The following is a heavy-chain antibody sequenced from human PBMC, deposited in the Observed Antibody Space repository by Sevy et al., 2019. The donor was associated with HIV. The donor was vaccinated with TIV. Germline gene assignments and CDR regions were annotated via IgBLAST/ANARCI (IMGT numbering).Heavy chain of an antibody. Sequence: GGSLRLSCAASGFTFSDYYMSWIRQAPGKGLEWVSYISSSGSTIYYADSVKGRFTVSRDNAKNSLYLKMNSLRAEDTAVYYCARESQAEQQLVRGLFDYWGQGTLVTVSS. J-gene: IGHJ4*02. CDR2: ISSSGSTI. D-gene: IGHD6-13*01. V-gene: IGHV3-11*01. CDR1: GFTFSDYY. CDR3: ARESQAEQQLVRGLFDY.